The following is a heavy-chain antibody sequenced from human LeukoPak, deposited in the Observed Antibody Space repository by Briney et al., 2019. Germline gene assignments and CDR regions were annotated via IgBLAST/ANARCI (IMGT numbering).Heavy chain of an antibody. J-gene: IGHJ6*02. V-gene: IGHV4-59*08. Sequence: SSETLSLTCTVSGGSISSYYWSWIRQPPGKGLEWIGYIYYSGSTNYNPSLKSRVTISVDTSKNQFSLKLSSVTAADTAVYYCARHRKAPYIAAAGTSYYYGMDVWGQGTTVTVSS. D-gene: IGHD6-13*01. CDR3: ARHRKAPYIAAAGTSYYYGMDV. CDR1: GGSISSYY. CDR2: IYYSGST.